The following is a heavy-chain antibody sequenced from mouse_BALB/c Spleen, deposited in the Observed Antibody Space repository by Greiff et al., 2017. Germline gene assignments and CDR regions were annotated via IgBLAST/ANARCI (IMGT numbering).Heavy chain of an antibody. CDR3: TRDEAYYGNLFAY. CDR2: ISSGGSYT. CDR1: GFTFSSYT. Sequence: EVQGVESGGGLVKPGGSLKLSCAASGFTFSSYTMSWVRQTPEKRLEWVATISSGGSYTYYPDSVKGRFTISRDNAKNTLYLQMSSLKSEDTAMYYCTRDEAYYGNLFAYWGQGTLVTVSA. V-gene: IGHV5-6-4*01. D-gene: IGHD2-10*01. J-gene: IGHJ3*01.